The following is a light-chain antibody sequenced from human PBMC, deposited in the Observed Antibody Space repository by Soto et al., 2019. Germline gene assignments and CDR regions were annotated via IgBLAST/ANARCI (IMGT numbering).Light chain of an antibody. J-gene: IGLJ1*01. CDR3: SSFTGTTTLDV. CDR1: SSDVGAFNY. Sequence: QSVLTQPAAVSGSPGQSITISCTGTSSDVGAFNYVSWYQQHPGKVPKLIIYGVSNRPSGVSNRFSGSKSGNTAFLTISGLQPEDEADYYCSSFTGTTTLDVFGTGTKVTVL. V-gene: IGLV2-14*01. CDR2: GVS.